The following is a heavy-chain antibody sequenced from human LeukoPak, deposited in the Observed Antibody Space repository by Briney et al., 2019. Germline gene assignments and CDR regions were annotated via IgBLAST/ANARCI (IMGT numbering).Heavy chain of an antibody. CDR2: MNPNSGNT. CDR3: ARADSYCSSTSCYGVY. CDR1: GYTFTSYD. V-gene: IGHV1-8*03. D-gene: IGHD2-2*01. Sequence: EASVKVSCKASGYTFTSYDINLVRQATGQGLEWMGWMNPNSGNTGYAQKFQGRVTITRNTSISTAYMELSSLRSEDTAVYYCARADSYCSSTSCYGVYWGQGTLVTVSS. J-gene: IGHJ4*02.